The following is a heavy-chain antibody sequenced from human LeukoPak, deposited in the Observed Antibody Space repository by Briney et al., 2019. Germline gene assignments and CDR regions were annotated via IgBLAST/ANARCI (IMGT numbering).Heavy chain of an antibody. V-gene: IGHV3-48*04. CDR2: TSSSSSTI. CDR3: ARLRYYGMDV. CDR1: GFTFSSYA. J-gene: IGHJ6*02. Sequence: GGSLRLSCAASGFTFSSYAMSWVRQAPGKGLEWVSYTSSSSSTIYYADSVKNRFTISRDNAKNSLYLQMNSLRAEDTAVYYCARLRYYGMDVWGQGTTVTVSS.